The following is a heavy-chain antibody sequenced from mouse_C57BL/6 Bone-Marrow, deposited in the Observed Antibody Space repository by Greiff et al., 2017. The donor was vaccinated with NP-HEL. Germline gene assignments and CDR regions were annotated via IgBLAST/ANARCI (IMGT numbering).Heavy chain of an antibody. CDR1: GFTFNTYA. CDR2: IRSKSSNYAT. J-gene: IGHJ3*01. D-gene: IGHD2-4*01. CDR3: VRVDDYTFAY. Sequence: EVQLVESGGGLVQPKGSLKLSCAASGFTFNTYAMHWVRQAPGKGLEWVAGIRSKSSNYATYYADSVKDRFTISRDDSQSMLYLQMNNLKTEDTAMYYCVRVDDYTFAYWGQGTLVTVSA. V-gene: IGHV10-3*01.